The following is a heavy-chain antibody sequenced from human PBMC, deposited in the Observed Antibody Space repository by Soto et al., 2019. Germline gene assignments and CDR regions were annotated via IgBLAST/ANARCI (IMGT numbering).Heavy chain of an antibody. CDR1: GFTFSSYW. D-gene: IGHD3-3*01. CDR3: ASYYDFWSGYYDSYYFDY. Sequence: GGSLRLSCAASGFTFSSYWMSWVHQAPGKGLEWVANIKQDGSEKYYVDSVKGRFTISRDNAKNSLYLQMNSLRAEDTAVYYCASYYDFWSGYYDSYYFDYWGQGTLVTVSS. J-gene: IGHJ4*02. CDR2: IKQDGSEK. V-gene: IGHV3-7*01.